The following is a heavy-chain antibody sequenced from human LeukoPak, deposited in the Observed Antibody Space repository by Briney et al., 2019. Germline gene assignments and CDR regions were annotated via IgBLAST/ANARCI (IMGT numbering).Heavy chain of an antibody. V-gene: IGHV3-11*06. CDR2: ISSSSSYT. CDR1: GFTFSDYY. Sequence: GGSLRLSCAASGFTFSDYYMSWIRQAPGKGLEWVSYISSSSSYTNYADSVKGRFTISRDNAKNPLYLQMNSLRAEGTAVYYCARRHSNYYYGMDVWGQGTTVTVSS. J-gene: IGHJ6*02. CDR3: ARRHSNYYYGMDV. D-gene: IGHD4-11*01.